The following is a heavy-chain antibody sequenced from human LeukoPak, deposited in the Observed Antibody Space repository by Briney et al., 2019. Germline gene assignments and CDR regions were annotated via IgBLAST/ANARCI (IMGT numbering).Heavy chain of an antibody. CDR2: INWSNITV. D-gene: IGHD6-13*01. V-gene: IGHV3-9*01. J-gene: IGHJ4*02. CDR1: GFRFDDFA. CDR3: AKGSSGGVSSAGILDH. Sequence: GGSLRLSCVISGFRFDDFAMHWVRQAPGKGLEWVAGINWSNITVVYADAVKGRFTISRDNSKNSLYLLLNDLRAEDTAFYFCAKGSSGGVSSAGILDHWGPGTLVSVS.